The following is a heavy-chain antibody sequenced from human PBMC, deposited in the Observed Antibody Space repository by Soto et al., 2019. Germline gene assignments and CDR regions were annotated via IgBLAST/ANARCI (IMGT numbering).Heavy chain of an antibody. J-gene: IGHJ4*02. CDR1: GGTFSSYA. D-gene: IGHD2-15*01. CDR3: AIGTLGSCSGGSCYGMSY. V-gene: IGHV1-69*06. Sequence: QVQLVQSGAEVKKPGSSVKVSCKASGGTFSSYAISWVRQAPGQGLEWMGGIIPIFGTANYAQKFQCRVTITADKSTSTAYMELSSLRSEDTAVYYCAIGTLGSCSGGSCYGMSYWGQGTLVTVSS. CDR2: IIPIFGTA.